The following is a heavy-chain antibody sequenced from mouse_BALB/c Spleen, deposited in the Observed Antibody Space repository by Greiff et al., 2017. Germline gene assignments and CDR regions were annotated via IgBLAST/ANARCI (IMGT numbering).Heavy chain of an antibody. CDR2: INSNGGST. V-gene: IGHV5-6-2*01. Sequence: DVKLVESGGGLVKLGGSLKLSCAASGFTFSSYYMSWVRQTPEKRLELVAAINSNGGSTYYPDTVKGRFTISRDNAKNTLYLQMSSLKSEDTALYYCARHSSSYYFDYWCQGTTLTVSS. CDR1: GFTFSSYY. CDR3: ARHSSSYYFDY. J-gene: IGHJ2*01. D-gene: IGHD1-1*01.